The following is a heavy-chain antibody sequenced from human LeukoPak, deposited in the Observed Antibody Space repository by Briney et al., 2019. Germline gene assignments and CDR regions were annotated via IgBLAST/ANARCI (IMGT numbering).Heavy chain of an antibody. CDR3: TTEYYYDSSGSLFYFDY. D-gene: IGHD3-22*01. Sequence: PGGSLRLSCAASGFTFSSYWMSWVRQAPGKGLVWVGRIKSASDGGTTDYAAPVKGRFTISRDDSKNTLYLQMDSLNSEDSAVYYCTTEYYYDSSGSLFYFDYWGQGSLVTVSS. J-gene: IGHJ4*02. V-gene: IGHV3-15*01. CDR1: GFTFSSYW. CDR2: IKSASDGGTT.